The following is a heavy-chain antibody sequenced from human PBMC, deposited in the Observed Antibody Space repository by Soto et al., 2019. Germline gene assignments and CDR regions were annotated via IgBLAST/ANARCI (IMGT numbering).Heavy chain of an antibody. CDR3: GRERARGLDP. Sequence: QVQLVQSGAEVKKPGASVKVSCKASGYTFTSYDINWVRQATGQGLEWMGWMNPNSGNTAYAQKFLGRVTMTRNTSMSTAYMEVSSLRSEDTAVYYCGRERARGLDPWGQGTLVTVSS. CDR1: GYTFTSYD. D-gene: IGHD6-6*01. CDR2: MNPNSGNT. J-gene: IGHJ5*02. V-gene: IGHV1-8*01.